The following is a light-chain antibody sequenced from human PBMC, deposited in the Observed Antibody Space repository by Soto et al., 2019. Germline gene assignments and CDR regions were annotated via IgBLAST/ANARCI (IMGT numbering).Light chain of an antibody. Sequence: DIQMTQSPSSLSASVGDRVTITCQASQDISNYLNWYQQKPGKAPKLLIYDASNLETGVPSRFSGSGSGTDFTFNISRLQPEDIATYYCQQYDNLLTFGGGTKVEIK. CDR1: QDISNY. V-gene: IGKV1-33*01. CDR3: QQYDNLLT. J-gene: IGKJ4*01. CDR2: DAS.